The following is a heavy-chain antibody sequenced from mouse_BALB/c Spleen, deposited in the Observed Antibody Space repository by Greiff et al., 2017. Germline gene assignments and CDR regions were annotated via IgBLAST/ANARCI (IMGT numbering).Heavy chain of an antibody. CDR1: GFSLTGYG. V-gene: IGHV2-6-7*01. J-gene: IGHJ3*01. CDR2: IWGDGST. CDR3: ARDTGLRRGTWFAY. Sequence: QVQLKQSGPGLVAPSQSLSITCTVSGFSLTGYGVNWVRQPPGKGLEWLGMIWGDGSTDYNSALKSRLSISKDNSKSQVFLKMNSLQTDDTARYYGARDTGLRRGTWFAYWGQGTLVTVSA. D-gene: IGHD2-4*01.